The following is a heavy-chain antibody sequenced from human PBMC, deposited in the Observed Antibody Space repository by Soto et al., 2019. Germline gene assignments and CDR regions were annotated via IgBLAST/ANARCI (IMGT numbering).Heavy chain of an antibody. J-gene: IGHJ6*03. CDR2: INHSGST. CDR3: ARGLGDSGSYRTYYYYYYMDV. Sequence: SETLSLTCAAYGGSFSGYYWSWIRQPPGKGLEWIGEINHSGSTNYNPSLKSRVTISVDTSKNQFSLKLSSVTAADTAVYYCARGLGDSGSYRTYYYYYYMDVWGKGTAVT. CDR1: GGSFSGYY. D-gene: IGHD3-10*01. V-gene: IGHV4-34*01.